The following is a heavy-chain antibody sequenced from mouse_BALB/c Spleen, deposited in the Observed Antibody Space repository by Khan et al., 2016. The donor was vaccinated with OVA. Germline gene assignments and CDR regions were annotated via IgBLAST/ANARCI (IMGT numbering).Heavy chain of an antibody. J-gene: IGHJ2*01. CDR1: GNIFTSYG. CDR3: TTAYYRYYFDY. V-gene: IGHV1S134*01. CDR2: IYPGNGYT. Sequence: MQLEESGAELGRPGSSVKLSCKTSGNIFTSYGIKWVKQRPGQGLEWIGYIYPGNGYTEYSEKFQGKATLTSDTSSTTAYMQLRSLTSEDSAIYFCTTAYYRYYFDYWGQGTTLTVAS. D-gene: IGHD2-14*01.